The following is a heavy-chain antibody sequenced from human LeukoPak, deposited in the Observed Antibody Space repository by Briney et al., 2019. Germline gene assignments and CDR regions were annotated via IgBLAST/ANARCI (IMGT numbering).Heavy chain of an antibody. J-gene: IGHJ6*03. CDR1: GGSISSYY. V-gene: IGHV4-4*07. D-gene: IGHD2-15*01. CDR2: IYISGST. CDR3: ARGRVVVAANYMDV. Sequence: PSETLSLTCTVSGGSISSYYWSWIRQPAGKGLEWIGRIYISGSTNYNPSLKSRVTMSVDTSKNQFSLKLSSVTAADTAVYYCARGRVVVAANYMDVWGKGTTVTISS.